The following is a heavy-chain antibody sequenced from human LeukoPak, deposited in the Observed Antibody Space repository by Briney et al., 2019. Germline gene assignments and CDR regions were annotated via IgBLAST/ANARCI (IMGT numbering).Heavy chain of an antibody. J-gene: IGHJ6*02. CDR3: ARGASGNYNYHYGMDV. CDR2: SRGKAKTYTT. V-gene: IGHV3-72*01. D-gene: IGHD3-10*01. CDR1: GFTFSDYY. Sequence: GALRLSCVASGFTFSDYYTDWVRQAPGKGLEWVARSRGKAKTYTTEYAASVKGRFTISRDESKNSLYLQMHSLIIEDTAVYYCARGASGNYNYHYGMDVWGQGTTVTVSS.